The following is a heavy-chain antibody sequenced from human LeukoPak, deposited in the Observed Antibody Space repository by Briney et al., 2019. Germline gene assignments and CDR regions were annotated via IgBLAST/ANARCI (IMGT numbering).Heavy chain of an antibody. Sequence: ASVKVSCKASGYTFTSYGISWVRQAPGQGLEWMGWISAYNGNTNYAQKLQGRVTMTRDTSTSTVYMELSSLRSEDTAVYYCASKGSGWYFGYWGQGTLVTVSS. CDR1: GYTFTSYG. V-gene: IGHV1-18*01. D-gene: IGHD6-19*01. CDR2: ISAYNGNT. J-gene: IGHJ4*02. CDR3: ASKGSGWYFGY.